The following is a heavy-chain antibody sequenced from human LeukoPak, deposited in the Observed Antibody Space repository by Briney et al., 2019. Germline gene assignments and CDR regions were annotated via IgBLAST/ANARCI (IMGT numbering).Heavy chain of an antibody. CDR3: AKDQVFQRTYYDFWSGYTNQFDY. CDR2: ISGSGGST. D-gene: IGHD3-3*01. CDR1: GFTFSSYA. V-gene: IGHV3-23*01. J-gene: IGHJ4*02. Sequence: QTGGSLRLSCAASGFTFSSYAMSWVRQAPGKGLEWVSAISGSGGSTYYADSVKGRFTISRDNSKNTLYLQKNSLRAEDTAVYYCAKDQVFQRTYYDFWSGYTNQFDYWGQGTLVTVSS.